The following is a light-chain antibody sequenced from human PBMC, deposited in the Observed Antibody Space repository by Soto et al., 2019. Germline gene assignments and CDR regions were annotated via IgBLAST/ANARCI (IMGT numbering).Light chain of an antibody. Sequence: DIQMTQSPSTLSASVGDRVTITCRASQSISDWLAWYQQKPGKAPKLLIYKASTLESGVPSRFSGSGSGTELTLTIRSLQPDDFATYYCQQYNSFPSTFGQGTKLEIK. CDR2: KAS. J-gene: IGKJ2*01. CDR1: QSISDW. V-gene: IGKV1-5*03. CDR3: QQYNSFPST.